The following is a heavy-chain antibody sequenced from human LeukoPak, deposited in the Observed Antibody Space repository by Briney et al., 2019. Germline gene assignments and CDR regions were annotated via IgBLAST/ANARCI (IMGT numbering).Heavy chain of an antibody. CDR3: ARDRVGATTNFDY. V-gene: IGHV3-30*03. D-gene: IGHD1-26*01. Sequence: PRRSLRLSCAASGFTFSSYGMHWVRPAPGKGLEWVAVISYDGSNKYYADSVKGRFTISRDNSKNTLYLQMNSLRAEDTAVYYCARDRVGATTNFDYWGQGTLVTVSS. CDR2: ISYDGSNK. CDR1: GFTFSSYG. J-gene: IGHJ4*02.